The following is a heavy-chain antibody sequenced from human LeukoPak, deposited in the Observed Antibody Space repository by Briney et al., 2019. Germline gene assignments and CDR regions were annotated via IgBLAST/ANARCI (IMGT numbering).Heavy chain of an antibody. Sequence: QPGGSLRLSCAASGFTFSSYAMGWVRRAPGKGLEWVSAISGSGGSTYYADSVKGRFTISRDNSKNTLYLQMNSLRAEDTAEYYCAKVRRVLRFLEWSINSPNWFDPWGQGTLVTVSS. CDR3: AKVRRVLRFLEWSINSPNWFDP. J-gene: IGHJ5*02. D-gene: IGHD3-3*01. CDR2: ISGSGGST. CDR1: GFTFSSYA. V-gene: IGHV3-23*01.